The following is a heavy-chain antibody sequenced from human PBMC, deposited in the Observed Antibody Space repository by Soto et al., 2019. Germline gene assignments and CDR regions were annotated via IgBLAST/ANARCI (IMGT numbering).Heavy chain of an antibody. CDR2: IYPGDSDT. CDR1: GYSFTSYW. CDR3: ARHKGYCSGVSCYGMDV. J-gene: IGHJ6*02. V-gene: IGHV5-51*01. D-gene: IGHD2-15*01. Sequence: GSLKICCKGSGYSFTSYWIVWVRQMPGKGLEWMGSIYPGDSDTRYSPSFQGRVTISADKSINTAYLQWDSLKASDTAMYFCARHKGYCSGVSCYGMDVWGQGATVTVSS.